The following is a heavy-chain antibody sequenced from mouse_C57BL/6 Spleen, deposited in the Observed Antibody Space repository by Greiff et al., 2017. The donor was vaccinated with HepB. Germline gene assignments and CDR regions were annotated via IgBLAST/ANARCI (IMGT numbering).Heavy chain of an antibody. Sequence: QVQLQQSGAELARPGASVKMSCKASGYTFTSYTMHWVKQRPGQGLEWIGYINPSSGYTKYNQKFKDKATLTADKSSSTAYMQLSSLTSEDSAVYYCATYDYDDYAMDYWGQGTSVTVSS. V-gene: IGHV1-4*01. CDR1: GYTFTSYT. D-gene: IGHD2-4*01. CDR3: ATYDYDDYAMDY. J-gene: IGHJ4*01. CDR2: INPSSGYT.